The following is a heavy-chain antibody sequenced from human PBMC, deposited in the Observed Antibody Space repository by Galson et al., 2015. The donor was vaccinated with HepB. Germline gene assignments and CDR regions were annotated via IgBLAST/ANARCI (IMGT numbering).Heavy chain of an antibody. D-gene: IGHD1-1*01. J-gene: IGHJ4*02. CDR1: GYTFTSYA. CDR3: ASSPWRWNGPFDY. CDR2: INTNTGNP. V-gene: IGHV7-4-1*02. Sequence: SVKVSCKASGYTFTSYAMNWVRQAPGQGLEWMGWINTNTGNPTYAQGFTGRFVFSLDTSVSTAYLQISSLKAEDTAVYYCASSPWRWNGPFDYWGQGTLVTASS.